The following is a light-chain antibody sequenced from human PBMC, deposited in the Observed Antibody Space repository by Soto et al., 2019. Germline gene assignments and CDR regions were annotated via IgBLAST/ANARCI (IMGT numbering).Light chain of an antibody. CDR2: DVS. V-gene: IGKV1-33*01. Sequence: DIQMTQSPSSLSASVRDRVTITCQASQDITLYLNWYQHKAGKAPNLLIHDVSTLETGVPARFSGRGSVTIFTLAIINLQPEDGATYYCQQYDSRPNTFGQGTKVEIK. CDR1: QDITLY. CDR3: QQYDSRPNT. J-gene: IGKJ2*01.